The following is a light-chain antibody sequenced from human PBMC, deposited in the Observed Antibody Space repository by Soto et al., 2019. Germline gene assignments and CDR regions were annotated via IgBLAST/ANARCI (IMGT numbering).Light chain of an antibody. CDR1: QNIRNF. CDR2: TSS. V-gene: IGKV1-39*01. J-gene: IGKJ4*01. CDR3: QQSSDTLTT. Sequence: DIQMTQSPASLSASLGDTISITCRASQNIRNFLNWYQWRPGQGPRLLIYTSSTLQSGVPSRFGGAGSGTEFTLTISSLQPEDFEPYFCQQSSDTLTTFGGGTKVDIK.